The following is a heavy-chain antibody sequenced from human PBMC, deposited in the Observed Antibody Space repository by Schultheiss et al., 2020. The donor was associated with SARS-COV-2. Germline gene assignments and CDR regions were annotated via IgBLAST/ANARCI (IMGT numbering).Heavy chain of an antibody. CDR1: GFTFSSYE. Sequence: GESLKISCAASGFTFSSYEMNWVRQAPGKGLEWVSYISSSGSTIYYADSVKGRFTISRDNAKNSLYLQMNSLRAEDTAVYYCAKRGYDSSGYYSDWYFDLWGRGTLVTVSS. J-gene: IGHJ2*01. CDR2: ISSSGSTI. CDR3: AKRGYDSSGYYSDWYFDL. V-gene: IGHV3-48*03. D-gene: IGHD3-22*01.